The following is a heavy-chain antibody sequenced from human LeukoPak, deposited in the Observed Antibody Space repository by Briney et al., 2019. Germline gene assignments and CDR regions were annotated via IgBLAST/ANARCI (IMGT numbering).Heavy chain of an antibody. CDR1: GVSISIYY. CDR2: IYFSGST. V-gene: IGHV4-4*07. CDR3: ARDLDYGSGP. D-gene: IGHD3-10*01. J-gene: IGHJ5*02. Sequence: SETLSLTCTDPGVSISIYYWSWIRQPAGKGLEWIGRIYFSGSTNYNPSLKSRVTMSVDTSKNQFSLRLSSVTAADTAVYYCARDLDYGSGPWGQGTLVTVSS.